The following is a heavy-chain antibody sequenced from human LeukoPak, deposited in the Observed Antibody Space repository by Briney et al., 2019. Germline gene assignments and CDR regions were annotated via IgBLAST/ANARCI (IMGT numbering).Heavy chain of an antibody. Sequence: GEPLRLSCAPSGFTLSSYSMNCVRQAPGKGREWVSSISSSRSYIYYADSVKGRFTISRDKPKKSLYLQMTSLRAEDTPVYYCARLDCSSTSCYQYGMDVWGQGTTVTVSS. CDR1: GFTLSSYS. D-gene: IGHD2-2*01. CDR3: ARLDCSSTSCYQYGMDV. J-gene: IGHJ6*02. CDR2: ISSSRSYI. V-gene: IGHV3-21*01.